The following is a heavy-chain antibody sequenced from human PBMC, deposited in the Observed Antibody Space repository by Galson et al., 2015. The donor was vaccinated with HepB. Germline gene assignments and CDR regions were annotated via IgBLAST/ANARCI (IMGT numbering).Heavy chain of an antibody. CDR3: AKAAHGDIVVVTDLDY. CDR1: GFTFSSYA. J-gene: IGHJ4*02. D-gene: IGHD2-21*02. Sequence: SLRLSCAASGFTFSSYAMSWVRQAPGKGLEWVSAISGSGGSTYYADSVKGRFTISRDNSKNTLYLQMNSLRAEDTAVYYCAKAAHGDIVVVTDLDYWGQGTLVTVSS. V-gene: IGHV3-23*01. CDR2: ISGSGGST.